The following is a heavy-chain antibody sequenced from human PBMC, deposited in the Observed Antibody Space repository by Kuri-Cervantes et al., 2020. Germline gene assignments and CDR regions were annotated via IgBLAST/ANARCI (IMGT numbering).Heavy chain of an antibody. D-gene: IGHD4-17*01. Sequence: GESLKISCAASGFTFSSYGMHWVRQAPGKGLEWVAVISYDGSNKYYADSVKGRFTISRDNAKNSLYLQMNSLRAEDTAVYYCAKDRGLDITAVTTPDHWGQGTLVTVSS. V-gene: IGHV3-30*18. CDR2: ISYDGSNK. CDR3: AKDRGLDITAVTTPDH. CDR1: GFTFSSYG. J-gene: IGHJ5*02.